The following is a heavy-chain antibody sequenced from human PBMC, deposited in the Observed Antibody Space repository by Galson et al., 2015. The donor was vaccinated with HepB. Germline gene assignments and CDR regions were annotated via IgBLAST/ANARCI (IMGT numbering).Heavy chain of an antibody. CDR1: GGSISSSSYY. CDR2: IYYSGST. Sequence: ETLSLTCTVSGGSISSSSYYWGWIRQPPGKGLEWIGSIYYSGSTYYNPSLKSRVTISVDTSKNQFSLKLSSVTAADTAVYYCAREGLVGATSEFAFDIWGQGTMVTVSS. CDR3: AREGLVGATSEFAFDI. D-gene: IGHD1-26*01. V-gene: IGHV4-39*07. J-gene: IGHJ3*02.